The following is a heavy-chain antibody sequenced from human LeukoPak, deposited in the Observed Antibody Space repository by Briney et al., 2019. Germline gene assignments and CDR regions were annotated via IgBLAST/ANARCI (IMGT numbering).Heavy chain of an antibody. CDR2: ISGSGGST. CDR1: GFTVSGHY. D-gene: IGHD3-9*01. CDR3: ATRGDRLRYFDWLSDY. V-gene: IGHV3-23*01. J-gene: IGHJ4*02. Sequence: GGSLRLSCAVSGFTVSGHYMSWVRQAPGKGLEWVSAISGSGGSTYYADSVKGRFTISRDNSKNTLYLQMNSLRAEDTAVYYCATRGDRLRYFDWLSDYWGQGTLVTVSS.